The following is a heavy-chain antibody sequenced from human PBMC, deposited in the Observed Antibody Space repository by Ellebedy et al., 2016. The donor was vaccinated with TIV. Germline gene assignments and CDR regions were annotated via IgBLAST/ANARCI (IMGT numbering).Heavy chain of an antibody. CDR3: AKQKSTSAGSSDI. V-gene: IGHV3-23*01. CDR2: ITGSGGKT. CDR1: GFTFMNYA. D-gene: IGHD2-2*01. J-gene: IGHJ3*02. Sequence: GESLKISCAASGFTFMNYAMTWVRQAPGQGLEWVSVITGSGGKTYYADSVKGRFTISRDNSKNTLYLQMNSLRVEDTAVYYCAKQKSTSAGSSDIWGQGAMVTVSS.